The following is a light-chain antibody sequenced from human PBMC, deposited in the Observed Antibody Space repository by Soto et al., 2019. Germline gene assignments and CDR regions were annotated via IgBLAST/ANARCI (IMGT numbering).Light chain of an antibody. CDR2: EVS. Sequence: QSALTQPASVSGSPGQSITISCTGTSSDVGGYNYVSWYQQHPDKAPKLMIYEVSNRPSGVSNRFSGPKSGNTASLTISGLQAEDEADYYCSSYTSSNTWLFGGATQLTVL. CDR1: SSDVGGYNY. CDR3: SSYTSSNTWL. J-gene: IGLJ3*02. V-gene: IGLV2-14*01.